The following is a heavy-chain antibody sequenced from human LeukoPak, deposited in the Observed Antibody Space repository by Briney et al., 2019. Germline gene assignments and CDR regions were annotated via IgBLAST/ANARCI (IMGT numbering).Heavy chain of an antibody. V-gene: IGHV3-7*01. CDR2: IKTDGSEK. CDR1: GFTFSSYW. D-gene: IGHD3-22*01. CDR3: ATYSSLNRREFQY. Sequence: GGSLRLSCAASGFTFSSYWMGWVRQAPGKGLQWVANIKTDGSEKYYVDSVKGRFTISRDNAKNSLYLQMNSLRAEDTAVYYCATYSSLNRREFQYWGQGTLLTVSS. J-gene: IGHJ1*01.